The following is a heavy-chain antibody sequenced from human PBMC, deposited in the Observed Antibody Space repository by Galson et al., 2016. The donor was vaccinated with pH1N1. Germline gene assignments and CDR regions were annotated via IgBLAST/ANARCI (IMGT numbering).Heavy chain of an antibody. CDR3: ARDPKWTTWVGPFDY. D-gene: IGHD2/OR15-2a*01. Sequence: SLRLSCAASGFTLDNHAMHWVRQAPGKGLEWVAVISYDGRQKEYADYAKGRFTISRDNSKNKVSLQLNSLRSDDTAIYYCARDPKWTTWVGPFDYWGQGTLVTAAS. CDR2: ISYDGRQK. J-gene: IGHJ4*02. V-gene: IGHV3-30*14. CDR1: GFTLDNHA.